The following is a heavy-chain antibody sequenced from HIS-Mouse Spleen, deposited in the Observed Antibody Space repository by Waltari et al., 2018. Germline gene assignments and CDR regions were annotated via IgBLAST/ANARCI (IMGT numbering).Heavy chain of an antibody. D-gene: IGHD4-17*01. CDR1: GSTVIIYW. V-gene: IGHV3-7*01. CDR3: ARRLAPDY. CDR2: IKQDGSEK. J-gene: IGHJ4*02. Sequence: EVQLVESGGGLVQPGGSLRLSGAAFGSTVIIYWMSWCRQAPGKGLEWVANIKQDGSEKYYVDSVKGRFTISRDNAKNSLYLQMNSLRAEDTAVYYCARRLAPDYWGQGTLVTVSS.